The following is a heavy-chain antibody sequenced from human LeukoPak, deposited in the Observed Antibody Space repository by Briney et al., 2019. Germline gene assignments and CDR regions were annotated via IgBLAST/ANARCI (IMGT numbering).Heavy chain of an antibody. Sequence: VSVKVSCKASGYTFTGYYMHWVRQAPGQGREWMGWINPNSCGTNYAQKFQGRVTMTRDTSISTAYMELSRLRSDDTAVYYCARDGDCSGGSCYSDVGRDAFDIWGQGTMVTVSS. D-gene: IGHD2-15*01. CDR1: GYTFTGYY. V-gene: IGHV1-2*02. J-gene: IGHJ3*02. CDR3: ARDGDCSGGSCYSDVGRDAFDI. CDR2: INPNSCGT.